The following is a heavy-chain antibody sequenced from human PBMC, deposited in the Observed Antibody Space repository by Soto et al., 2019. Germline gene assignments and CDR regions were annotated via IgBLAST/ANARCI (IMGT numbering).Heavy chain of an antibody. D-gene: IGHD6-13*01. Sequence: GGSLRLSCAASGFTFSSYWMHWVRQAPGKGLVWVSRINSDGSSTSYADSVKGRFTISRDNAKNTLYLQMNSLRAEDTAVYYCAREDRYSSSWYRTEWFDPWGQGTLVTVPS. CDR1: GFTFSSYW. CDR2: INSDGSST. CDR3: AREDRYSSSWYRTEWFDP. V-gene: IGHV3-74*01. J-gene: IGHJ5*02.